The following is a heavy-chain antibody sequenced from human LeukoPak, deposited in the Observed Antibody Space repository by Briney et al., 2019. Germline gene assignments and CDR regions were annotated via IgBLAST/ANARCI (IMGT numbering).Heavy chain of an antibody. Sequence: RGALRVSCVASVFTPSKYVGLSVRPAPGRGGEGVSASSIVGAPRYADSVKGRFTISRDNSKNTLYLQMNTLRAEDTAQYFCARATNGDYMGAFHVWG. CDR1: VFTPSKYV. CDR3: ARATNGDYMGAFHV. CDR2: SSIVGAP. V-gene: IGHV3-23*01. D-gene: IGHD4-17*01. J-gene: IGHJ6*02.